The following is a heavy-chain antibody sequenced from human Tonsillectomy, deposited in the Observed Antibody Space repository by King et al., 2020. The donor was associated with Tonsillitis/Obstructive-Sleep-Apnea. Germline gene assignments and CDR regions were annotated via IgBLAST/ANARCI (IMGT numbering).Heavy chain of an antibody. J-gene: IGHJ4*02. CDR2: INPKTGAT. CDR3: ARGGYSFGD. D-gene: IGHD5-18*01. V-gene: IGHV1-2*02. CDR1: GYSFIGYY. Sequence: QLVQSGAEVKKPGASVRVSCKASGYSFIGYYINWVRQAPGQGLEWMGWINPKTGATMYAQKFQGRVTMTRDTSISTVYMELSSLRSDDAAVFYCARGGYSFGDWGQGTLVTGSA.